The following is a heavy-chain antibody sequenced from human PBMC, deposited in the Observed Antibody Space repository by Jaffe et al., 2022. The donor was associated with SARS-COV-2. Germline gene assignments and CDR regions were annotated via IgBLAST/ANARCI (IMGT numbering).Heavy chain of an antibody. Sequence: QVQLQESGPGLVKPSQTLSLTCTVSGGSISSGSYYWSWIRQPAGKGLEWIGRIYTSGSTNYNPSLKSRVTISVDTSKNQFSLKLSSVTAADTAVYYCAREPEYSGYKSYYYYYGMDVWGQGTTVTVSS. D-gene: IGHD5-12*01. CDR3: AREPEYSGYKSYYYYYGMDV. V-gene: IGHV4-61*02. CDR2: IYTSGST. J-gene: IGHJ6*02. CDR1: GGSISSGSYY.